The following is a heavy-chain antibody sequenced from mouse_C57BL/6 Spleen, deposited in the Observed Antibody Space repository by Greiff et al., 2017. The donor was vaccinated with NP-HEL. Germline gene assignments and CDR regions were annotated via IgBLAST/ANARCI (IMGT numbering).Heavy chain of an antibody. CDR3: ARHGEGITTVVRYFDY. Sequence: EVLLVESGGDLVKPGGSLKLSCAASGFTFSSYGMSWVRQTPDKRLEWVATISSGGSYTYYPDSVKGRFTISRDNAKNTLYLQMSSLKSEDTAMYYCARHGEGITTVVRYFDYWGQGTTLTVSS. CDR2: ISSGGSYT. V-gene: IGHV5-6*01. CDR1: GFTFSSYG. J-gene: IGHJ2*01. D-gene: IGHD1-1*01.